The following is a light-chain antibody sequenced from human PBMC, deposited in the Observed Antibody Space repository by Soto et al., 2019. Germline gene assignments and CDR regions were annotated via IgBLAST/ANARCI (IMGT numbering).Light chain of an antibody. Sequence: FVLPQSPGTLSLSPGERATLSCRASQSVSSSYLAWYQQKPGQAPRLLIYGASSRATGIPDRFSGSGSGTDFTLTISRLEPEDFAVYYCQQYGSSLSITFGQGTRLET. V-gene: IGKV3-20*01. J-gene: IGKJ5*01. CDR3: QQYGSSLSIT. CDR2: GAS. CDR1: QSVSSSY.